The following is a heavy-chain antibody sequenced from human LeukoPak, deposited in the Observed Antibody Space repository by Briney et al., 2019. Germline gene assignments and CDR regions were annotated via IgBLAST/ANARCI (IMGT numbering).Heavy chain of an antibody. V-gene: IGHV3-43D*03. CDR1: GFTFDDYA. J-gene: IGHJ4*02. CDR2: ISWDGGNT. CDR3: SRDLGTGRPHDF. D-gene: IGHD3/OR15-3a*01. Sequence: GSLRLSCAASGFTFDDYAMHWVRQAPGKGLEWVSLISWDGGNTYYTDSVKGRFTISRDNARDSLYLEMNSLTVEDTAVYFCSRDLGTGRPHDFWGQGTLVTVSS.